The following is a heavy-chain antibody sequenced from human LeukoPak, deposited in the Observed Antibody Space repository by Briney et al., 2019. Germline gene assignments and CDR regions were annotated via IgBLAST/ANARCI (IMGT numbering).Heavy chain of an antibody. CDR1: GFTFSNAW. V-gene: IGHV3-15*07. CDR2: IRSNSDGGTV. CDR3: ATDFYDST. Sequence: PGGSLRLSCATSGFTFSNAWMNWVRQAPGRGLEWVGRIRSNSDGGTVDYAAPVKGRFTLSRDDSKTTLYLQMNSLQTEDTAVYYCATDFYDSTWGQGTLVTVSS. D-gene: IGHD3-22*01. J-gene: IGHJ5*02.